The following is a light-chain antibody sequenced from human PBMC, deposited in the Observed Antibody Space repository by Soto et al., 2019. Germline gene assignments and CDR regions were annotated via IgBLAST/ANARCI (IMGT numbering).Light chain of an antibody. J-gene: IGKJ1*01. CDR3: QQYNNWPQT. Sequence: EIVMTQSPGTLSVSPGERATLSCRASQSVRSNLAWYQQKPGQAPRLLIYDASTRATGIPARFSGSGSGTDFTLTISGLQSEDFAVYYCQQYNNWPQTFGQGTKVDI. CDR1: QSVRSN. CDR2: DAS. V-gene: IGKV3-15*01.